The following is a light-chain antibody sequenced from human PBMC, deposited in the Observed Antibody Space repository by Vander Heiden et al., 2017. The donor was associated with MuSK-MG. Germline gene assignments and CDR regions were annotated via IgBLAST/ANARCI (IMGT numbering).Light chain of an antibody. V-gene: IGKV1-39*01. J-gene: IGKJ1*01. Sequence: DIQMTHAPSSLSASVGDRGTIPCRASQSISRHLNWYQQKPGKAPKLLIYAASRVKSGVPSRFSGSGAGKDFTLTISRLQPEDFATYDYQQRDSTLWTFGQGTKVEIK. CDR1: QSISRH. CDR2: AAS. CDR3: QQRDSTLWT.